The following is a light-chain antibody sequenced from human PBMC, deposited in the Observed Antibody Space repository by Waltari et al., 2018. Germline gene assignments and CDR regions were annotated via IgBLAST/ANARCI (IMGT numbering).Light chain of an antibody. J-gene: IGLJ1*01. CDR3: CSHAGGNTYV. CDR1: SSDVGGYDF. Sequence: LTQPASVSGSPGQSITISCTGTSSDVGGYDFVSWYQHHPGKAPKLMIYDVGERPSGVSYRFSGSKSGNTASLTISGLQAEDEADYYCCSHAGGNTYVFGTGTKVTVL. V-gene: IGLV2-23*02. CDR2: DVG.